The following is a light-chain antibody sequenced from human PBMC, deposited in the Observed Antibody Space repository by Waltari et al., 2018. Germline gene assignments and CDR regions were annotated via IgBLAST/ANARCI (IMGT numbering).Light chain of an antibody. CDR1: QSIGSS. Sequence: ETVVTQSPATLSVSPGERATLSCTTTQSIGSSLAWYQQKPGQAPRLLLYRASTRATGIPDRFIGSGSETEFTLTLSSLQSEDFAVYYCQQVNGYPLTFGGGTKVEIK. J-gene: IGKJ4*01. V-gene: IGKV3-15*01. CDR3: QQVNGYPLT. CDR2: RAS.